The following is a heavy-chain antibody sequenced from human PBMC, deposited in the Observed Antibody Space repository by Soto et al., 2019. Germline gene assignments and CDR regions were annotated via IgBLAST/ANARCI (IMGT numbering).Heavy chain of an antibody. V-gene: IGHV4-39*01. CDR3: ARHAARITIFGVVIFYGMDV. D-gene: IGHD3-3*01. CDR1: GGSISSSSYY. J-gene: IGHJ6*02. Sequence: SETLSLTCTVAGGSISSSSYYWGWIRQPPGKGLEWIGSIYYSGSTYYNPSLKSRVTISVDTSKNQFSLKLSSVTAADTAVYYCARHAARITIFGVVIFYGMDVWGQGTTVTVSS. CDR2: IYYSGST.